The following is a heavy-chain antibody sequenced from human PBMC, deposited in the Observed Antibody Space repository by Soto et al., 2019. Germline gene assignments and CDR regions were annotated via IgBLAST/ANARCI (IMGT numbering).Heavy chain of an antibody. CDR2: IDGGGNNI. CDR1: GFTFRNYA. D-gene: IGHD3-10*01. V-gene: IGHV3-23*01. J-gene: IGHJ6*02. CDR3: AKEWNYNGSGKYGKSYGMDV. Sequence: GGSLRLSCAASGFTFRNYAMTWVRQAPGKGLEWVSAIDGGGNNIHYADTVKGRFTVSRDSLKNTLDLQMNSLRADDTAVYYCAKEWNYNGSGKYGKSYGMDVWGQGTTVTVSS.